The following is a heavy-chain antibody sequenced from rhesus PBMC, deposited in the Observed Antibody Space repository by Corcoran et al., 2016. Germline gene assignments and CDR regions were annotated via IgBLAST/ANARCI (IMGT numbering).Heavy chain of an antibody. V-gene: IGHV3S5*01. CDR2: INSGGGST. J-gene: IGHJ4*01. CDR1: GFTFSSYG. Sequence: EVQLVETGGGLVQPGGSLKLSCAASGFTFSSYGISWVRQAPGKGLEWVSAINSGGGSTYYADSVKGRFTSSRDNAKNTLSLQMNSLRAEDTTVYYCAKAGGAAAVVWGQGVLVTVSS. D-gene: IGHD6-25*01. CDR3: AKAGGAAAVV.